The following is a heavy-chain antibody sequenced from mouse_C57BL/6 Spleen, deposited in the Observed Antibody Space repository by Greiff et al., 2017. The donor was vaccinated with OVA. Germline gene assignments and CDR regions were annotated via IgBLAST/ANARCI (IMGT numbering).Heavy chain of an antibody. CDR1: GYAFSSYW. V-gene: IGHV1-80*01. CDR3: ARNYDYDGDYYAMDY. J-gene: IGHJ4*01. D-gene: IGHD2-4*01. Sequence: QVQLQQSGAELVKPGASVKISCKASGYAFSSYWMNWVKQRPGKGLEWIGQIYPGDGDTNYNGKFKSKATLTADKSSSTAYMQLSSLTSEDSAVYFCARNYDYDGDYYAMDYWGQGTSVTVSS. CDR2: IYPGDGDT.